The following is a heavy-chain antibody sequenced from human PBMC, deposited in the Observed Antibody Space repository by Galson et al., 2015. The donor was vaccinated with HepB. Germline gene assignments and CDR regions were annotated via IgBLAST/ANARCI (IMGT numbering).Heavy chain of an antibody. CDR2: ISPSGTYT. V-gene: IGHV3-11*06. J-gene: IGHJ4*02. Sequence: SLRLSCAASGFIFSDYYMSWIRQAPGKGLGWFSYISPSGTYTKYADSVKGRFTISRDNAKNSLYLQMNSLTAEDAAMYYCARAGSSNWYSLNYWGQGTLVTVSS. CDR3: ARAGSSNWYSLNY. CDR1: GFIFSDYY. D-gene: IGHD6-13*01.